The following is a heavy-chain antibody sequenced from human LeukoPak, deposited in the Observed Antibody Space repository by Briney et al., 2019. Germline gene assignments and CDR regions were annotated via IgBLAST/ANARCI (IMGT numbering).Heavy chain of an antibody. D-gene: IGHD3-3*01. V-gene: IGHV4-39*01. J-gene: IGHJ6*03. CDR2: IYYSVHT. Sequence: KASETLSLTCTVSGGSISSSSYYWGWIRQPPGNGLEWIGTIYYSVHTYYNPSLKSRVTISVDTSKNQFSLKLSSVTAADTAVYYCARHRRDHDFWSGSNPTHYYYYMDVWGKGTTVTVSS. CDR3: ARHRRDHDFWSGSNPTHYYYYMDV. CDR1: GGSISSSSYY.